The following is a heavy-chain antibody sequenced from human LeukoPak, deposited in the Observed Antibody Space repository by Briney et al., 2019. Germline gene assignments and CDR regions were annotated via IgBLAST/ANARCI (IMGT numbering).Heavy chain of an antibody. CDR1: GGSISSYY. Sequence: SETLSLTCTVSGGSISSYYWSWIRQPPGKGLEWIGYIYYSGSTNYNPSLKSRVTISVDTSKNQFSLKLSSVTAADTAVYYCARGRGGELGGIDYWGQGTLVTVSS. V-gene: IGHV4-59*01. CDR3: ARGRGGELGGIDY. D-gene: IGHD7-27*01. J-gene: IGHJ4*02. CDR2: IYYSGST.